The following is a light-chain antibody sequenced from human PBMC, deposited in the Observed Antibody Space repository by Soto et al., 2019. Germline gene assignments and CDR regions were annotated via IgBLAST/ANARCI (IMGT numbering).Light chain of an antibody. J-gene: IGLJ1*01. V-gene: IGLV2-14*01. CDR2: NVN. CDR1: RSDVGNYNY. CDR3: SSFTSSTTYV. Sequence: QSVLTQSASVSGSPGQSITISCTGTRSDVGNYNYVSWYQQHPGEVPKLIIFNVNNRPSGVSNRFSGSKSGNTASLTISGLQAEDEADYYCSSFTSSTTYVFGTGTKLTVL.